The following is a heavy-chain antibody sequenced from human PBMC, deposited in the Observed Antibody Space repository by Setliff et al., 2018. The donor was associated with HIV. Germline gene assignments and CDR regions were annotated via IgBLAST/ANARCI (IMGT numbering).Heavy chain of an antibody. Sequence: SETLSLTCTVSVASINSGTYYWSWIRQPAGKGLQWIGRIYTSGSTYYSPSLKSRVTISLDASKNQFSLRLSSVTAADTAVSYCARELRGTWGGPHYYFDYWGQGALVTVSS. D-gene: IGHD7-27*01. CDR1: VASINSGTYY. CDR2: IYTSGST. J-gene: IGHJ4*02. CDR3: ARELRGTWGGPHYYFDY. V-gene: IGHV4-61*02.